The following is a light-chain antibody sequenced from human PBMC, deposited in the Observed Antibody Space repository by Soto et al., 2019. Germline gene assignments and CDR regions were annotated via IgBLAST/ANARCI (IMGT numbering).Light chain of an antibody. V-gene: IGKV1-39*01. Sequence: DIQMTQSPSSLSASVGDRVTITCRASQSISSSLNWYQQKPGKAPKLLIYVASSLQSVVPSRFSGSGSGTDFTLTISDLQPKDFESDYCQQGYGTPRFGQGTKVDIK. CDR2: VAS. CDR3: QQGYGTPR. CDR1: QSISSS. J-gene: IGKJ1*01.